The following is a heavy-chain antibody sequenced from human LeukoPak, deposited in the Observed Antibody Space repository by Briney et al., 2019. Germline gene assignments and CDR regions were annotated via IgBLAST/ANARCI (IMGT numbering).Heavy chain of an antibody. D-gene: IGHD3-16*01. CDR1: GFTFSSYS. Sequence: GGSLRLSCAASGFTFSSYSMNWVRQALGKGLEWVSSISSSSSYIYYADSVKGRFTISRDNSYNTVSLQMNSLRDEDTGVYYCAKGLRTGVGPYMGYHYYMDVWGKGATVTVSS. CDR3: AKGLRTGVGPYMGYHYYMDV. J-gene: IGHJ6*03. CDR2: ISSSSSYI. V-gene: IGHV3-21*04.